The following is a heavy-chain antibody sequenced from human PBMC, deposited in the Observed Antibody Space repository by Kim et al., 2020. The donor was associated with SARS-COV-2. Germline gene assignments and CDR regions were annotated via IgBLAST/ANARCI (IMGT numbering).Heavy chain of an antibody. CDR3: ARASHAKPFDY. CDR1: GGSVSSGSYY. Sequence: SETLSLTCTVSGGSVSSGSYYWSWIRQPPGKGLEWIGYIYYSGSTNYNPSLKSRVTISVDTSKNQFSLKLSSVTAADTAVYYCARASHAKPFDYWGQGTLVSVSS. CDR2: IYYSGST. J-gene: IGHJ4*02. V-gene: IGHV4-61*01.